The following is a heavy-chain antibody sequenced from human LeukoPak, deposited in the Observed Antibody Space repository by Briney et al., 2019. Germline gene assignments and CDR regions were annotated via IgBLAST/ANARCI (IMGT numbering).Heavy chain of an antibody. V-gene: IGHV4-39*01. CDR3: ARHRFGYNYDRSPNWFDP. CDR1: GGSISSSSYY. Sequence: TSETLSLTCTVSGGSISSSSYYWGWIRQPPGKGLEWIGNIYYGGSTYYNPSLKSRVTISVDTSKNQFSLNLNSLTAADTAVYYCARHRFGYNYDRSPNWFDPWGQGTLVTVSS. CDR2: IYYGGST. J-gene: IGHJ5*02. D-gene: IGHD5-18*01.